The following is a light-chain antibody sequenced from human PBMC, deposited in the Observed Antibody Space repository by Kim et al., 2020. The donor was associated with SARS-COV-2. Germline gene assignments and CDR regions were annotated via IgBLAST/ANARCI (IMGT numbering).Light chain of an antibody. CDR2: DVS. CDR1: SSDVGDYNS. CDR3: SSYTTSTTLDVI. Sequence: QSALTQPASVSGSPGQSITISCTGTSSDVGDYNSVSWFQQHPGKAPKLIIFDVSNRPSGVSDRFSGSKSGNTASLTISGLQAEDEADYYCSSYTTSTTLDVIFGGGTQLTVL. V-gene: IGLV2-14*03. J-gene: IGLJ2*01.